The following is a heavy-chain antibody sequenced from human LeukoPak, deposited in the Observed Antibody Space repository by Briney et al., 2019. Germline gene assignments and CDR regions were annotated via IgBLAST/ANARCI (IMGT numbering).Heavy chain of an antibody. D-gene: IGHD6-13*01. CDR1: GGSIRSSSYY. CDR3: ARRGPIAAAVYFDY. V-gene: IGHV4-39*01. CDR2: IYYSGST. J-gene: IGHJ4*02. Sequence: PSETLSLTCTVSGGSIRSSSYYWGWIRQPPGKGLEWIGSIYYSGSTYYNPSLKSRVTISVDTSKNQFSLKLSSVTAADTAVYYCARRGPIAAAVYFDYWGQGTLVTVSS.